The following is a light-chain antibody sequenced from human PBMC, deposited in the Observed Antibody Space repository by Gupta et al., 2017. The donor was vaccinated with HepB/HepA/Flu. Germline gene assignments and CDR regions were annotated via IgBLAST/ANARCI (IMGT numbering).Light chain of an antibody. V-gene: IGLV2-14*01. J-gene: IGLJ2*01. Sequence: QSSLTQPAPVSGSPGQSITISCTGTSSDVGGYNYVSCYQQPPATAPKLMFFDVSNRPSGASNRFSASKAGTTAFLTISGHEAEDDADYYSSSYTSSNTFVFGGGTKLTVL. CDR1: SSDVGGYNY. CDR3: SSYTSSNTFV. CDR2: DVS.